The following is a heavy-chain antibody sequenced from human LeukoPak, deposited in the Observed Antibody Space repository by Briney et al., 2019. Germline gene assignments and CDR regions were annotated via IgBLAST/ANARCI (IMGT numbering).Heavy chain of an antibody. CDR3: VKDGLAFCGGDCYSYFDY. D-gene: IGHD2-21*02. V-gene: IGHV3-64D*06. CDR2: IISNGGST. J-gene: IGHJ4*02. CDR1: GFTFSVYA. Sequence: GGSLRLSCSASGFTFSVYAIHWVRQAPGKGLEYVSTIISNGGSTYYADSVKGRFTISRDNSKNTVSLQMSSLRAEDTALYYCVKDGLAFCGGDCYSYFDYRGQGSLVTVSS.